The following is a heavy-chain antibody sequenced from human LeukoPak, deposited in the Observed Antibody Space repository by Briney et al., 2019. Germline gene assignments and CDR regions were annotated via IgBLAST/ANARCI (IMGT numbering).Heavy chain of an antibody. CDR2: INHSGST. D-gene: IGHD6-13*01. Sequence: KPSETLSLTCAVYGGSFGGYYWSWIRQPPGKGLEWIGEINHSGSTNYNPSLKSRVTISVDTSKNQFSLKLSSVTAADTAVYYCARGRGSSWYNWFDPWGQGTLVTVSS. CDR3: ARGRGSSWYNWFDP. V-gene: IGHV4-34*01. J-gene: IGHJ5*02. CDR1: GGSFGGYY.